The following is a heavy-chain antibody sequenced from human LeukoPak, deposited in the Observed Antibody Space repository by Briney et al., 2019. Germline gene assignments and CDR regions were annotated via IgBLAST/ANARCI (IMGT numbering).Heavy chain of an antibody. V-gene: IGHV3-48*03. CDR3: ASSGSQADFDY. Sequence: GGSLRLSCAASGFTFSSYEMNWVRQAPGKELEWVSYISSSGSTIYYADSVKGRFTISRDNAKNSLYLQMNSLRAEDTAVYYCASSGSQADFDYWGQGTLVTVSS. J-gene: IGHJ4*02. CDR1: GFTFSSYE. CDR2: ISSSGSTI. D-gene: IGHD1-26*01.